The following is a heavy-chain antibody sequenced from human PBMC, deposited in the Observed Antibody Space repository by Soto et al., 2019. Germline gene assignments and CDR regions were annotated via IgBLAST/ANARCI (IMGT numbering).Heavy chain of an antibody. CDR2: ISSSSSTI. Sequence: LRLSCAASGVTFSSYSMNWVRQAPGKGLEWVSYISSSSSTIYYADSVKGRFTISRDNAKNSLYLQMNSLRDEDTAVYYCARDGGQQQLTDSGYGMDVWGQGTTVTVSS. V-gene: IGHV3-48*02. CDR1: GVTFSSYS. D-gene: IGHD6-13*01. CDR3: ARDGGQQQLTDSGYGMDV. J-gene: IGHJ6*02.